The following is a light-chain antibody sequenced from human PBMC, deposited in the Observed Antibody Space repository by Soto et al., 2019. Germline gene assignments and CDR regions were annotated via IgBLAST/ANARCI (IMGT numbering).Light chain of an antibody. V-gene: IGKV3-11*01. Sequence: EIVLTQSPATLSLSPGERATLSCRASQSVSSYLAWYQQKPGQAPRLLIYDASNRATGIPARLSGSGSGTDFARTISSLEPEDVAVYYCQQRSNWPSTFGGGTKVEIK. CDR2: DAS. CDR1: QSVSSY. CDR3: QQRSNWPST. J-gene: IGKJ4*01.